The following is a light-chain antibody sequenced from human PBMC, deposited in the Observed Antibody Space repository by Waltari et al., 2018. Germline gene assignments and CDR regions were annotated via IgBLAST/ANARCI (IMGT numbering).Light chain of an antibody. CDR2: NDV. J-gene: IGLJ2*01. Sequence: SYVLTQPPSVSVAPGATATIPCGAHNIERRRVQWYQQRPGQAPFLVIYNDVDRPSGIPERFSGSNSGNTATLTISRVEAGDEAHFYCQVWDGRSDHVAFGGGTKLTVL. CDR1: NIERRR. CDR3: QVWDGRSDHVA. V-gene: IGLV3-21*04.